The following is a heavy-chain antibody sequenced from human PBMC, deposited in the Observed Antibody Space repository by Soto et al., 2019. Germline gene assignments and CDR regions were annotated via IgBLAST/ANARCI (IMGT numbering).Heavy chain of an antibody. Sequence: PGGSLRLSCAASGFTFSSYAMHWVRQAPGKGLEWVAVISYDGSNKYYADSVKGRFTISRDNSKNTLYLQMNSLRAEDTAVYYCARSVMLQLVDFDYWGQGTLVTVSS. CDR2: ISYDGSNK. J-gene: IGHJ4*02. D-gene: IGHD6-13*01. V-gene: IGHV3-30-3*01. CDR3: ARSVMLQLVDFDY. CDR1: GFTFSSYA.